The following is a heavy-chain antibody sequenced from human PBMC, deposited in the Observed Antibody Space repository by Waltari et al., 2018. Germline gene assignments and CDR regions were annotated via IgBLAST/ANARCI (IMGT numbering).Heavy chain of an antibody. Sequence: QVQLQESGPGLVKPSETLSLTCTVSGGSISSYYWSWIRQPPGKGLEWIGYIYYSGSTNYNPALKSRVTISVDTSKNQFSLKLSAVTTADTAVYYCARHRLSSGWYLEWGQGTLVTVSS. CDR3: ARHRLSSGWYLE. D-gene: IGHD6-19*01. J-gene: IGHJ4*02. CDR2: IYYSGST. CDR1: GGSISSYY. V-gene: IGHV4-59*01.